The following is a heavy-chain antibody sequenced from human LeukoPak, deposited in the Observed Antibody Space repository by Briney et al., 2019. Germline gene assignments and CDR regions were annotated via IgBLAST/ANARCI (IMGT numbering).Heavy chain of an antibody. V-gene: IGHV3-53*01. CDR1: GFTVSSNY. CDR3: AKAPDYGGNWGDAFDI. Sequence: GGSLRLSCAASGFTVSSNYMIWVRQAPGKGLEWVSVIYSGGSTYYADSVKGRFTISRDNSKNTLYLQMNSLRAEDTAVYYCAKAPDYGGNWGDAFDIWGQGTMVTVSS. J-gene: IGHJ3*02. CDR2: IYSGGST. D-gene: IGHD4-23*01.